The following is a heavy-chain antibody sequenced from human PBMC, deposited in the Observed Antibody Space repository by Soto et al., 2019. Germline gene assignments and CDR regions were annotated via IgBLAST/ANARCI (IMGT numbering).Heavy chain of an antibody. CDR3: AIHWRYYDFWTGTVYYYCYMDV. CDR1: GFTFSSYS. J-gene: IGHJ6*03. Sequence: GGSLRLSCAASGFTFSSYSMNWVRQAPGKGLEWVSYISSSSSTIYYADSVKGRFTISRDNAKNSLYLQMNSLRAEDTAVYYCAIHWRYYDFWTGTVYYYCYMDVCGKGTTVTV. D-gene: IGHD3-3*01. CDR2: ISSSSSTI. V-gene: IGHV3-48*01.